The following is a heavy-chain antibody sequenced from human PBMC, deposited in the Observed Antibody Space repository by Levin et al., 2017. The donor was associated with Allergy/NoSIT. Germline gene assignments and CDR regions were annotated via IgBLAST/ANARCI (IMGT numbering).Heavy chain of an antibody. V-gene: IGHV3-11*05. J-gene: IGHJ6*03. CDR2: ISSSSSYT. CDR3: ARDREWVGDGNNYYYMDV. Sequence: GGSLRLSCAASGFTFSDYYMSWIRQAPGKGLEWVSYISSSSSYTNYADSVPVRFTISRDNAKNSLYLQMNSLRAEDTAVYYCARDREWVGDGNNYYYMDVWGKGTTVTVSS. D-gene: IGHD3-10*01. CDR1: GFTFSDYY.